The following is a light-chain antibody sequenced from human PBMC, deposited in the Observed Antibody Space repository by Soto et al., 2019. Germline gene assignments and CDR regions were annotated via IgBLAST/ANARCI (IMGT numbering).Light chain of an antibody. CDR2: AVS. J-gene: IGLJ2*01. Sequence: QSALTQPASVSGSPGQSITISCTGTSSDVGGYNYVTWYQQHPGKSPKLMIYAVSHPRSGVSTRFSVSKSGSTASLTISGLQAEDEADYYCSSYTSSSTPVVFGGGTKVTVL. CDR1: SSDVGGYNY. V-gene: IGLV2-14*01. CDR3: SSYTSSSTPVV.